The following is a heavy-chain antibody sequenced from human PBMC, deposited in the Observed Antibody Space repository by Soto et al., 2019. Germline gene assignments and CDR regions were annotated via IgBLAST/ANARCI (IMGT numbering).Heavy chain of an antibody. J-gene: IGHJ4*02. V-gene: IGHV1-18*01. Sequence: QVHLVQSGAEVKKPGASVKVSCKGSGYAFTTYGITWVRQAPGQGLEWMGWISAHNGNTNYAQKLQGRVTVTRDTSTSTAYMDLRRLVSDDTAVYYCARGRDGDYWGQGALVSVSS. CDR3: ARGRDGDY. CDR1: GYAFTTYG. CDR2: ISAHNGNT. D-gene: IGHD6-6*01.